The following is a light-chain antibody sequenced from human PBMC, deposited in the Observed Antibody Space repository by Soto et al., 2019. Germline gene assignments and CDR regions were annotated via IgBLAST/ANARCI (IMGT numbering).Light chain of an antibody. Sequence: ENVLTQSPGTLSLSPGERATLSCRASQSVTSRFFAWYQQRPGQAPRLLIYGASSRATGIPDRFSGSGSGTDFTLIISRLEHEDFLVYYCHQHRRSGLTFGQGTKVDIK. J-gene: IGKJ1*01. CDR3: HQHRRSGLT. V-gene: IGKV3-20*01. CDR1: QSVTSRF. CDR2: GAS.